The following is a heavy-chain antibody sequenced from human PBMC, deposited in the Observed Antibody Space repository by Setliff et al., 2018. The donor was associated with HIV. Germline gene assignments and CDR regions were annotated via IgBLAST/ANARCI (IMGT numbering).Heavy chain of an antibody. Sequence: PGGSLRLSCVASGFTVTNAWMNWVRQAPGKGLEWVGRIKSKGDGGTTDHAAPVKGRFTISRDDSTDTLYLQMDSLKTEDTAVYYCSAAGRGGYWGHGTMVTVSS. CDR2: IKSKGDGGTT. D-gene: IGHD3-10*01. V-gene: IGHV3-15*07. CDR1: GFTVTNAW. J-gene: IGHJ1*01. CDR3: SAAGRGGY.